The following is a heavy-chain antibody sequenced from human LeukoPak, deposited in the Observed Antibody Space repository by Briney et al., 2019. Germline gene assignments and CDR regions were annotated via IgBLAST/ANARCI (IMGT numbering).Heavy chain of an antibody. V-gene: IGHV3-23*01. CDR2: LGGIGGGT. CDR1: GFAFSSFA. D-gene: IGHD4-17*01. Sequence: GGSLRLSCAASGFAFSSFAMSWVRQAPGKGLEWVSSLGGIGGGTHYADSVKGRFTISRDDSRNTLYLHMNSLRAEDTALYYCAKLRGDYYFDYWGRGTLVTVSS. CDR3: AKLRGDYYFDY. J-gene: IGHJ4*02.